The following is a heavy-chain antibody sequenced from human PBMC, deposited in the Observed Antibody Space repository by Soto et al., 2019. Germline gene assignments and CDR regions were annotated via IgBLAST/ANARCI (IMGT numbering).Heavy chain of an antibody. CDR1: GFTFSTHA. D-gene: IGHD2-2*01. CDR3: AKDPPWTVGPLAMDV. J-gene: IGHJ6*02. Sequence: EVQLLESGGGLVQPGGSLRLSCVASGFTFSTHAMSWVRQAPGKGLEWVSTFSGSGGNIYYAESVKGRLTISRDDSKNTLYLQLNSLRVEDTAVYYCAKDPPWTVGPLAMDVWGQGTTVTVSS. CDR2: FSGSGGNI. V-gene: IGHV3-23*01.